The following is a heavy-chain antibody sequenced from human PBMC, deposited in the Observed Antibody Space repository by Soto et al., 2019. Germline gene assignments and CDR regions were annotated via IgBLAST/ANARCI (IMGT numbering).Heavy chain of an antibody. D-gene: IGHD2-15*01. CDR2: ISGSGGST. Sequence: EVQLLESGGGLVQPGGSVRLSCAASGFTFSSYAMSWVRQAPGKGLEWVSAISGSGGSTYYADSVKGRFTISRDNSKNTLYLQMNSLRAEDTAVYYCAKGQGLGGAFDIWGQGTMVTVSS. J-gene: IGHJ3*02. V-gene: IGHV3-23*01. CDR3: AKGQGLGGAFDI. CDR1: GFTFSSYA.